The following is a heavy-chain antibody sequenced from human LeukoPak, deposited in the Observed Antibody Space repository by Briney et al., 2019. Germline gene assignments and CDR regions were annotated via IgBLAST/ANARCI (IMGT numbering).Heavy chain of an antibody. J-gene: IGHJ5*02. CDR2: INHSGST. CDR3: AREGVCSGGSCYLWFDP. Sequence: PSETLSLTCAVYGGSFSGYYWSWIRQPPGKGLEWIGEINHSGSTNYNPSLKSRVTISVDTSKNQFSLKLSSVTAADTAVYYCAREGVCSGGSCYLWFDPWGQGTLVTVSS. CDR1: GGSFSGYY. V-gene: IGHV4-34*01. D-gene: IGHD2-15*01.